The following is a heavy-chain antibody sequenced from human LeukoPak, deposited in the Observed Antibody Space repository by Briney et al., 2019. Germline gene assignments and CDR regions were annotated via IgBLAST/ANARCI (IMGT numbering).Heavy chain of an antibody. V-gene: IGHV3-53*01. J-gene: IGHJ6*02. Sequence: GGSLRLSCAASGFTVSTNYMSWVRQAPGKGLEWVSIIFSGGATYYADSVKGRFTISRENSKNTLYLQMTDLRVEDTAVYYCAREVGDTALNYFGIDVWGQGTTVIVS. D-gene: IGHD5-18*01. CDR1: GFTVSTNY. CDR3: AREVGDTALNYFGIDV. CDR2: IFSGGAT.